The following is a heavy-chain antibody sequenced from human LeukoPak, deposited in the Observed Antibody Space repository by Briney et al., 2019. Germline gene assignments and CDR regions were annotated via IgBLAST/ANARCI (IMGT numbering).Heavy chain of an antibody. CDR1: GFTFSSYW. J-gene: IGHJ4*02. V-gene: IGHV3-74*01. Sequence: GGSLRLSCAASGFTFSSYWMHWVRQAPGKGLVWVSRINSDESSTSYADSVKGRFTISRDNSKNTLYLQMNSLRDEDTAVYYCARDYYDTSGYYPWNYWGQGTLVTVSS. D-gene: IGHD3-22*01. CDR3: ARDYYDTSGYYPWNY. CDR2: INSDESST.